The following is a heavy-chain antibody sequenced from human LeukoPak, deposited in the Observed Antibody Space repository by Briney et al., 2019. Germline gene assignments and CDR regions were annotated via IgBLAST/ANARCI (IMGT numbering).Heavy chain of an antibody. Sequence: GGSLRLSCAASGFTFTTYAMTWVRQAPEKGLEWVSTISDGGGDTYYADSVKGRFTISRDNSKNTLYLQLNSLRAEDTAVYYCAKDHGSGWWGYYYMDVWGKGTTVTVSS. CDR2: ISDGGGDT. J-gene: IGHJ6*03. D-gene: IGHD6-19*01. CDR1: GFTFTTYA. CDR3: AKDHGSGWWGYYYMDV. V-gene: IGHV3-23*01.